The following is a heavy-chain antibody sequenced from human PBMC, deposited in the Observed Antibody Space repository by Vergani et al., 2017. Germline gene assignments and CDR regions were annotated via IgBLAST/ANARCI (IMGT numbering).Heavy chain of an antibody. V-gene: IGHV3-33*01. Sequence: QVQLAESGGGVVQPGRSLRLSCAGSGFTLSSHAMHWVRQAPGKGLEWVAFIWYDGSKKYYADSVKGRFTISRDNSKNTLYLQMNNLRAADTAVYYCARSGYCAHGVCYMTYYYYMDVWGKGTAVTVSS. D-gene: IGHD2-8*01. CDR1: GFTLSSHA. J-gene: IGHJ6*03. CDR2: IWYDGSKK. CDR3: ARSGYCAHGVCYMTYYYYMDV.